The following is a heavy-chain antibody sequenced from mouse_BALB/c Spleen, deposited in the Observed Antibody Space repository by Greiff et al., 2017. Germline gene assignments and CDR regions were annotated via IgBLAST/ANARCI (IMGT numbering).Heavy chain of an antibody. J-gene: IGHJ3*01. D-gene: IGHD1-1*01. CDR2: ISSGGST. Sequence: VQLKESGGGLVKPGGSLKLSCAASGFTFSSYAMSWVRQTPEKRLEWVASISSGGSTYYPDSVKGRFTISRDNARNILYLQMSSLRSEDTAMYYCARHGSSAWFAYWGQGTLVTVSA. CDR3: ARHGSSAWFAY. CDR1: GFTFSSYA. V-gene: IGHV5-6-5*01.